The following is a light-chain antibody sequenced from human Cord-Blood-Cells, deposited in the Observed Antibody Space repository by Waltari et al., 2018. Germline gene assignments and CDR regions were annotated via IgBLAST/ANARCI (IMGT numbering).Light chain of an antibody. V-gene: IGLV3-19*01. CDR3: NSRDSSGNHLVV. CDR2: GKN. Sequence: SSELTQDPAVSVALGQTVRITCQGHSLRSYYASWNQQKPGQAPLLVIYGKNNRPSGIPDRFSGSSSGNTASLTITGAQAEDEADYYCNSRDSSGNHLVVFGGGTKLTVL. J-gene: IGLJ2*01. CDR1: SLRSYY.